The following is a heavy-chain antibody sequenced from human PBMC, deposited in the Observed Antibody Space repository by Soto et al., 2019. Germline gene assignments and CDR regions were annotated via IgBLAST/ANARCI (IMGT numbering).Heavy chain of an antibody. V-gene: IGHV1-18*01. J-gene: IGHJ5*02. Sequence: QVQLVQSGAEVKNPGASVKVSCKASGYTFTSYGISWVRQAPGQGLEWMGWISAYNGNTNYAQKLQGRVTMTTDTATSTVYMELRSLRSDDTAVYYCAMASGSSYWFDPWGQGTLVTVSS. CDR2: ISAYNGNT. CDR3: AMASGSSYWFDP. D-gene: IGHD1-26*01. CDR1: GYTFTSYG.